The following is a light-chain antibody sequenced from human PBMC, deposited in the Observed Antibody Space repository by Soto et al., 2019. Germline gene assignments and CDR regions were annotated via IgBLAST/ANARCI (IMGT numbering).Light chain of an antibody. V-gene: IGKV3D-20*02. CDR1: QSVSSNN. CDR2: DAY. Sequence: EIVLTQSPGTLSLSPGERATLSCRASQSVSSNNLAWYQQRPGQAPRLLIYDAYNRATGIPPRFSGSGSGTDFTLTISSLEPEDSAVYYCQQRHMWPITFGQGTRLEIK. CDR3: QQRHMWPIT. J-gene: IGKJ5*01.